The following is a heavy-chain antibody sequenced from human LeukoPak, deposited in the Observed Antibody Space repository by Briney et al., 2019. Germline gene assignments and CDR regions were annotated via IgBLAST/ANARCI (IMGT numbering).Heavy chain of an antibody. CDR3: AKGSKAVLFTRDHYMDV. V-gene: IGHV3-74*01. J-gene: IGHJ6*03. Sequence: GGSLRLSCAASGFTFSSYWMSWVRQAPGKGLVWVSRINSDGSSTSYADSVKGRFTISRDNAKNTLYLHMNSLRAEDTAVYFCAKGSKAVLFTRDHYMDVWGKGTTVTISS. CDR2: INSDGSST. CDR1: GFTFSSYW. D-gene: IGHD6-19*01.